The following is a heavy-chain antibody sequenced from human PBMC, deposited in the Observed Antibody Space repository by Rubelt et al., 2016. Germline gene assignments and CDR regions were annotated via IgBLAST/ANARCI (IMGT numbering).Heavy chain of an antibody. Sequence: QVQLQQWGAGLLKPSETLSLTCAVYGGSFSGYYWSWIRQPPGKGLEWIGEINHSGSTNYNPSLKSRGNRALDTSKTQFSLKLSSVTAADTAVYYCARGRMGFHYYYYGMDVWGQGTTVTVSS. V-gene: IGHV4-34*01. D-gene: IGHD1-26*01. J-gene: IGHJ6*02. CDR1: GGSFSGYY. CDR3: ARGRMGFHYYYYGMDV. CDR2: INHSGST.